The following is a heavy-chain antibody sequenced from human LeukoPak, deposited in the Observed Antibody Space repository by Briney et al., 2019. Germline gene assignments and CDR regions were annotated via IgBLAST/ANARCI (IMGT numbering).Heavy chain of an antibody. CDR2: IYYSGST. CDR3: AREGATYYYDTSGYRPPSGY. V-gene: IGHV4-59*12. Sequence: SETLSLTCTVSGGSISGYYWSWIRQPPGKGLEWIGYIYYSGSTIYNPSLKSRVTISVDTSNNQFSLKLSSVTAADTAVYYCAREGATYYYDTSGYRPPSGYWGQGTLVTVSS. J-gene: IGHJ4*02. CDR1: GGSISGYY. D-gene: IGHD3-22*01.